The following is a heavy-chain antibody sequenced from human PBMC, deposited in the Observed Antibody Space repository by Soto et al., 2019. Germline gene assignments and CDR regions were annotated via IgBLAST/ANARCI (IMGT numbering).Heavy chain of an antibody. J-gene: IGHJ6*02. CDR1: GGTFSSYA. V-gene: IGHV1-69*13. CDR3: ARPSGIAAAGYYGMDV. Sequence: SVKVSCKASGGTFSSYAISWVRQAPGQGLEWMGGIIPIFGTANYAQKFQGRVTITADESTSTAYMELSSLRSEDTAVYYCARPSGIAAAGYYGMDVWGQGTTVTVSS. CDR2: IIPIFGTA. D-gene: IGHD6-13*01.